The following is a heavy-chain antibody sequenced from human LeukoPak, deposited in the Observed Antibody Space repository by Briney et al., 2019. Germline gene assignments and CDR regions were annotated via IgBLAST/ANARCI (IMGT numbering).Heavy chain of an antibody. CDR1: GFTFSGYG. J-gene: IGHJ4*02. Sequence: GALRLSCAGSGFTFSGYGMHWVRQAPGKGPEWVAVISYDGYIKKYADSVKGRFTISRDNSKNTLYLQMNSLRAEDTAVYYCAKDFSGLGYYFDHWGQGTLVTVSS. V-gene: IGHV3-30*18. CDR3: AKDFSGLGYYFDH. CDR2: ISYDGYIK. D-gene: IGHD6-19*01.